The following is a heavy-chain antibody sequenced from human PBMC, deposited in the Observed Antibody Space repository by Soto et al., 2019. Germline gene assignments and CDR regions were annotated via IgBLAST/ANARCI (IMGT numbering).Heavy chain of an antibody. CDR3: ARVPLRHHAFDI. Sequence: EVQLVESGGGLVQPGGSLRLSCAASGFTFSSYWMHWVRQAPGKGLVWVSRINSDGSSTSYADSVKGRFTISRDNAKNKLDQKLNSLRAEDTAVYYCARVPLRHHAFDIWGQGTMVTVSS. CDR1: GFTFSSYW. V-gene: IGHV3-74*01. D-gene: IGHD5-12*01. J-gene: IGHJ3*02. CDR2: INSDGSST.